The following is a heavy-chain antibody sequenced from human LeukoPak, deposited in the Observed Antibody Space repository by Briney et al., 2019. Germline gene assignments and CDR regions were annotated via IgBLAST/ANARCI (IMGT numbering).Heavy chain of an antibody. CDR2: IRYDGGNK. D-gene: IGHD3-10*01. CDR1: GFTFSSYS. V-gene: IGHV3-30*02. J-gene: IGHJ4*02. Sequence: GGSLRLSCAASGFTFSSYSMHWVRQAPGKGLEWVAFIRYDGGNKYYADSVKGRFTISRDNSKNTLYLQMNSLRPEDTAVYYCAKDSSAPISITMVRGRWYFDYWGQGTLVTVSS. CDR3: AKDSSAPISITMVRGRWYFDY.